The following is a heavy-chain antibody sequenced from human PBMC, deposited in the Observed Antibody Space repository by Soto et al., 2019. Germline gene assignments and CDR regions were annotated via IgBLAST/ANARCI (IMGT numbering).Heavy chain of an antibody. D-gene: IGHD1-26*01. V-gene: IGHV3-21*01. CDR2: ITSSSTHL. CDR3: VRENIVGGSTMYGFDY. J-gene: IGHJ4*02. CDR1: GFTFSRYT. Sequence: GGSLRLSCSASGFTFSRYTMNWVRQAPGKGLQWVSSITSSSTHLYYADSVKSRFTISRDNAKSSLYLQMNTLRAEDTAVYYCVRENIVGGSTMYGFDYWGQGIMVTVSS.